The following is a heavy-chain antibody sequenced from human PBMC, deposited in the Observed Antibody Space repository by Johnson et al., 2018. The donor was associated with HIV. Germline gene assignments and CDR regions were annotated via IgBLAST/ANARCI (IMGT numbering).Heavy chain of an antibody. Sequence: QVQLVESGGGLVQPGRSLRLSCAASGFSFGTYAMHWVRQAPGKGLEWVAVISYDGSNKYYADSVKGRFNISRDNSRNTLYLQMNSLRAEDTAVYYCASLSDDAFDFWGQGTMVIVSS. CDR2: ISYDGSNK. CDR3: ASLSDDAFDF. V-gene: IGHV3-30*03. CDR1: GFSFGTYA. J-gene: IGHJ3*01.